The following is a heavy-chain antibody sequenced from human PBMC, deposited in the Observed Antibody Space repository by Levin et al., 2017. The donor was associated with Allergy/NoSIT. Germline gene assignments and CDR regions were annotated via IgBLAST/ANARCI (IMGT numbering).Heavy chain of an antibody. D-gene: IGHD6-19*01. CDR1: GFTFSSYV. CDR3: VKGSSAWFFLDY. J-gene: IGHJ4*03. Sequence: PGGSLRLSCSVSGFTFSSYVMHWVRQAPGKGLEYVSAIWTTGDGTYYADSVKGRFTISRDNSKSTLYLQMSGLRVEDTAVYYCVKGSSAWFFLDYWGQGALSTVPS. CDR2: IWTTGDGT. V-gene: IGHV3-64D*06.